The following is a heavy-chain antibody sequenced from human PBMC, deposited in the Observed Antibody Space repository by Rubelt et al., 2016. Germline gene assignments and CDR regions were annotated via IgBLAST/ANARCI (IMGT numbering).Heavy chain of an antibody. CDR3: ARGRLGYGMDV. J-gene: IGHJ6*02. Sequence: QVQLQQWGAGLLKPSETLSLTCAVSGGSFSRYYWSWIRQPPGKGLEWIGEINHSGSTNYNPSLKSRVTISVEPYKNQFSLNLSSVTAADTAVYYCARGRLGYGMDVWGQGTTVTVSS. D-gene: IGHD3-16*01. V-gene: IGHV4-34*01. CDR1: GGSFSRYY. CDR2: INHSGST.